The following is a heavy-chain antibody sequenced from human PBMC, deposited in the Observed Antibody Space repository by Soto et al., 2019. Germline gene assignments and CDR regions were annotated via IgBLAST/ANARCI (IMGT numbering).Heavy chain of an antibody. V-gene: IGHV4-59*01. J-gene: IGHJ5*02. CDR3: ARRAVLVYDVREGNWFYP. D-gene: IGHD2-8*01. Sequence: SETLSLTCTVYGACLSSDYWNWIRQSQGKGLEWIGHIYYNGNTKYNPFLESRLTISVDTSKNQCSLELNSVTAADTAVYFCARRAVLVYDVREGNWFYPCAQRTPVPISS. CDR2: IYYNGNT. CDR1: GACLSSDY.